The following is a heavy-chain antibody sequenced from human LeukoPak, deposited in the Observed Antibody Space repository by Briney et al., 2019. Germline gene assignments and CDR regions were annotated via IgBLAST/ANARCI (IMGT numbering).Heavy chain of an antibody. CDR2: INHSGST. D-gene: IGHD6-13*01. Sequence: SETLSLTCAVYGGSFSGYYWSWIRQPPGKGLEWIGEINHSGSTNYNPSLKSRVTISVDTSKNQFSLKLSSVTVADTAVYYCARHSAAAADYWGQGTLVTVSS. J-gene: IGHJ4*02. CDR3: ARHSAAAADY. CDR1: GGSFSGYY. V-gene: IGHV4-34*01.